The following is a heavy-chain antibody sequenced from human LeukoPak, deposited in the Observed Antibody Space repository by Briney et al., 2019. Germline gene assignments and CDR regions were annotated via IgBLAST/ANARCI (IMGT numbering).Heavy chain of an antibody. D-gene: IGHD3-10*01. V-gene: IGHV3-20*04. CDR1: GFTFDNYG. J-gene: IGHJ4*02. CDR2: INWNGDTT. Sequence: GGSLRLSCEVSGFTFDNYGFNWVRQAPGKGLEWVSGINWNGDTTYYADSVKGRFTISRDNSKNTLFLQMNGLRAGDTAIYYCAKGPALLSFGEIFDYWGQGTLVTVSS. CDR3: AKGPALLSFGEIFDY.